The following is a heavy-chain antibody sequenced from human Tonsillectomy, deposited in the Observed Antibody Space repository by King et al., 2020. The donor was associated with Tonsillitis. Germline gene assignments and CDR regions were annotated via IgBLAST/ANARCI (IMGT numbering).Heavy chain of an antibody. CDR1: GDSISRYY. J-gene: IGHJ6*03. CDR3: ARKGEFRFLPMDV. CDR2: IYYIGNT. Sequence: VQLQESGPGLVKPSETLSLTCTVSGDSISRYYWSWIRQPPGKGLEYIGFIYYIGNTNYNPSLKSRVTISLDTSKNQFSLKLRSVTAADTAVYYCARKGEFRFLPMDVWGKGTTVTVSS. V-gene: IGHV4-59*01. D-gene: IGHD3-16*01.